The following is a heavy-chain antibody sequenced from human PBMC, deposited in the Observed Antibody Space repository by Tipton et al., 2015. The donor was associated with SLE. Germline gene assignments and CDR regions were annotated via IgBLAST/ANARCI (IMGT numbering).Heavy chain of an antibody. J-gene: IGHJ4*02. V-gene: IGHV4-59*01. CDR1: GGSISSYY. CDR2: IYYSGST. CDR3: ARGESLFDY. Sequence: TLSLTCAVYGGSISSYYWSWIRQPPGKGLEWIGYIYYSGSTNYNPSLKSRVTISVDTSKNQFSLKLSSVTAADTAVYYCARGESLFDYWGQGTLVTVSS.